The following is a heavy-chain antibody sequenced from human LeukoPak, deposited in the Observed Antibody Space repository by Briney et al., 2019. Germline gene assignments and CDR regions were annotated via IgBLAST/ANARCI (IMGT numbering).Heavy chain of an antibody. CDR1: GGTFTSYA. CDR2: ITPIFGTA. J-gene: IGHJ4*02. Sequence: VKLSCKASGGTFTSYAISWVRQAPGHGLECMGGITPIFGTANYAQKFQGRVTITADESTSTAYMELSSLRSEDTAVYYCASGYYYDSSGYYYWGQGTLVTVSS. D-gene: IGHD3-22*01. V-gene: IGHV1-69*13. CDR3: ASGYYYDSSGYYY.